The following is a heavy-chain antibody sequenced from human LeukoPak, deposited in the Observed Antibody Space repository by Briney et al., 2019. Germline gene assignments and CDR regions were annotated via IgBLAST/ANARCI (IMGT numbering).Heavy chain of an antibody. Sequence: SETLSLTCAVYGGSFSGYYWSWIRQPPGKGLEWNGEINHSGSTNYNPSLKSRVTISVDTSKNQFSLKLSSVTAADTAVYYCARGLITMVRGVKRGWFDPWGQGTLVTVSS. CDR3: ARGLITMVRGVKRGWFDP. V-gene: IGHV4-34*01. CDR2: INHSGST. CDR1: GGSFSGYY. D-gene: IGHD3-10*01. J-gene: IGHJ5*02.